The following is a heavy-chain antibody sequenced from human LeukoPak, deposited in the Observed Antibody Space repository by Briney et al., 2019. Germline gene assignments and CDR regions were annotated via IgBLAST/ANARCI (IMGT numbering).Heavy chain of an antibody. CDR2: INSDVRST. CDR1: GFTFGSYW. D-gene: IGHD3-10*01. V-gene: IGHV3-74*01. J-gene: IGHJ4*02. CDR3: ARGELRNRMGIDY. Sequence: GGSLRLSCTASGFTFGSYWMHWVRQAPGKGLVWVSRINSDVRSTSYADSVKGRFTISRDNAKNTLYLQMHSLRAEDTAVYYCARGELRNRMGIDYWGQGTRVSVSS.